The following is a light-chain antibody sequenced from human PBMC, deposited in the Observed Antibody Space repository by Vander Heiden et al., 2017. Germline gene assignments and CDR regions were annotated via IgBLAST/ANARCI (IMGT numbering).Light chain of an antibody. CDR3: QQHNNWPPYT. Sequence: EIVMTQSPATLSVSPGERATLSCRASQSVSSNLAWYQQKPGQAPRLLIYGASTRATGIPARFSGSGYGTEFTLTISSLQSEDSAVYYCQQHNNWPPYTFGQGTKMEIK. CDR2: GAS. J-gene: IGKJ2*01. CDR1: QSVSSN. V-gene: IGKV3-15*01.